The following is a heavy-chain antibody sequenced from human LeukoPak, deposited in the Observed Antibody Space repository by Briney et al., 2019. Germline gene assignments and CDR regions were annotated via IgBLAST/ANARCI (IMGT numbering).Heavy chain of an antibody. Sequence: GGSLRLSCAASGFTFSGYGMNWVRQAPGKGLDWLAIIWYDGSKTHYADSVKGRFTISRDNSENTLYLQMNDLRADDTAVYYCAKSNGDYKKGFDYWGQGTLVTVPS. V-gene: IGHV3-33*06. D-gene: IGHD2-21*02. CDR3: AKSNGDYKKGFDY. J-gene: IGHJ4*02. CDR1: GFTFSGYG. CDR2: IWYDGSKT.